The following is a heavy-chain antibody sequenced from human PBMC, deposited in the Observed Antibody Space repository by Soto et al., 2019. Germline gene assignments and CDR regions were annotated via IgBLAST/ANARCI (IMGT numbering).Heavy chain of an antibody. J-gene: IGHJ4*02. CDR1: GFTFSNAY. CDR2: IKTNTAGGTT. CDR3: TDPGLDS. V-gene: IGHV3-15*07. Sequence: GGSLRLSCAASGFTFSNAYMNWVRQAPGKGLEWVGRIKTNTAGGTTDYAAPVKGRFTISREDSKNTLFLQTSSLETEDTAVYFSTDPGLDSSGRGTLFTVSS.